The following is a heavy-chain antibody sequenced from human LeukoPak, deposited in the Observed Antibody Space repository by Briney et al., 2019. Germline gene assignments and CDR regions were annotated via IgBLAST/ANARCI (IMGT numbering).Heavy chain of an antibody. CDR1: GYTITDYY. J-gene: IGHJ4*02. CDR3: ATDAFGIAVAGSPFDY. CDR2: TIPNTGGT. Sequence: GASVKVSCKASGYTITDYYLHWVRQAPGQGLEWMGWTIPNTGGTNYAQKFQDWVTMSSDTSISTAYMELSSLRSEDTAVYYCATDAFGIAVAGSPFDYWGQGTLVTVSS. V-gene: IGHV1-2*04. D-gene: IGHD6-13*01.